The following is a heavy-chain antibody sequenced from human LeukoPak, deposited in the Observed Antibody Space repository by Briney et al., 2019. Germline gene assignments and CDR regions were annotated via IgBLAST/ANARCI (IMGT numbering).Heavy chain of an antibody. CDR3: ARYLARNAFDI. CDR2: TYYSGST. CDR1: GFTVSSNY. Sequence: LRLSCAASGFTVSSNYMSWIRQHPGKGLEWIGYTYYSGSTYYNPSLKSRVTISVDTSENQFSLRLSSVTAADTAVYYCARYLARNAFDIWGQGTMVTVSS. J-gene: IGHJ3*02. V-gene: IGHV4-31*02.